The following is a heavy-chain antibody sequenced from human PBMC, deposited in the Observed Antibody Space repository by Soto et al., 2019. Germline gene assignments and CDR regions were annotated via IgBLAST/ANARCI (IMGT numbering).Heavy chain of an antibody. CDR3: ATEGMITFGGVIVKLYYFDY. CDR1: GYTLTELS. V-gene: IGHV1-24*01. Sequence: ASVKVSCKVSGYTLTELSMHWVRQAPGKGLEWMGGFDPEDGETIYAQKFQGRVTMTEDTSTDTAYMELSSLRSEDTAVYYCATEGMITFGGVIVKLYYFDYWGQGTLVTVSS. D-gene: IGHD3-16*02. CDR2: FDPEDGET. J-gene: IGHJ4*02.